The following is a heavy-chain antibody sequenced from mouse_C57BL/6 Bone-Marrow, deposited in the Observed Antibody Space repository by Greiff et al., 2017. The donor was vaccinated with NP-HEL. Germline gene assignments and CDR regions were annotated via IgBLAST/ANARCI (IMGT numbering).Heavy chain of an antibody. CDR1: GYAFSSYW. J-gene: IGHJ2*01. CDR3: ARDYYGSSSDY. Sequence: LEESGAELVKPGASVKISCKASGYAFSSYWMNWVKQRPGKGLEWIGQIYPGDGDTNYNGKFKGKATLTADKSSSTAYMQLSSLTSEDSAVYFCARDYYGSSSDYWGQGTTLTVSS. V-gene: IGHV1-80*01. CDR2: IYPGDGDT. D-gene: IGHD1-1*01.